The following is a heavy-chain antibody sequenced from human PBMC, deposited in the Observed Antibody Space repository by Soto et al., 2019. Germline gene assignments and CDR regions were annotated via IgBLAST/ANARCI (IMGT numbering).Heavy chain of an antibody. CDR3: ARDSGPGIDY. J-gene: IGHJ4*02. CDR2: ISNSGTT. V-gene: IGHV4-61*01. CDR1: GGSVSSGSYY. D-gene: IGHD6-25*01. Sequence: PSETLSLTCTVSGGSVSSGSYYWSWIRQPPGKGLEWIAQISNSGTTNYNPSLKSRVTISLDTSKNQFSVRLSSVTAADTAVYYCARDSGPGIDYWGQGTMVTVSS.